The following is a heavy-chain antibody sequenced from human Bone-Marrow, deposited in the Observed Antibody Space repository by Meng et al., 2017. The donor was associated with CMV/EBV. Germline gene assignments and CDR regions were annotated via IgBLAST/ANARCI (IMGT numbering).Heavy chain of an antibody. D-gene: IGHD6-13*01. Sequence: GESLKISCAASGFTFSSYGMHWVCQAPGKGLEWVAFIRYDGSNKYYADSVKGRFTISRDNSKNTLYLQMNSLRAEDTAVYYCAKGTIAAAEPENYYYYYGMDVWGQGTTVTVSS. CDR3: AKGTIAAAEPENYYYYYGMDV. V-gene: IGHV3-30*02. J-gene: IGHJ6*02. CDR1: GFTFSSYG. CDR2: IRYDGSNK.